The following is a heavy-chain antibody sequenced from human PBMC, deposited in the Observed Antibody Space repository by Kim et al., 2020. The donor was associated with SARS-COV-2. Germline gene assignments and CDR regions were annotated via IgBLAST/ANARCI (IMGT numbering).Heavy chain of an antibody. D-gene: IGHD3-22*01. J-gene: IGHJ3*02. CDR3: ARSYYDSSGYYAFDI. V-gene: IGHV3-74*01. Sequence: ADSGKGRFTISRDNAKNTRYLQMNSLRAEDTAVYYCARSYYDSSGYYAFDIWGQGTMVTVSS.